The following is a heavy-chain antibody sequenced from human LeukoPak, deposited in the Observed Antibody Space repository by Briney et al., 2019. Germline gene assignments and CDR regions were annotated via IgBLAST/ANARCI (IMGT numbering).Heavy chain of an antibody. CDR2: IYYSGST. Sequence: SETLSLTCTVSGGSISSGDYYWSWIRQPPGKGLEWIGYIYYSGSTYYNPSLKSRVTISVDTSKNQFSLKPSSVTAADTAVYYCARARYYYDSSGYYLYYFDYWGQGTLVTVSS. CDR3: ARARYYYDSSGYYLYYFDY. CDR1: GGSISSGDYY. D-gene: IGHD3-22*01. V-gene: IGHV4-30-4*01. J-gene: IGHJ4*02.